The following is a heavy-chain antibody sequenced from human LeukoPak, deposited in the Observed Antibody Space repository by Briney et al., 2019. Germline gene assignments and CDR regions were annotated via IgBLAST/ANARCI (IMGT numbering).Heavy chain of an antibody. J-gene: IGHJ3*02. CDR2: IYDGGKT. CDR3: AKIETTFMSWSFAFDI. D-gene: IGHD2-15*01. CDR1: GGSISNSY. Sequence: SETLSLTCSVSGGSISNSYWSWIRQTPGKGLEWIGYIYDGGKTEYSPSLQSRVTMSTDTSQNHFSLKLTSVTAADTAVYYCAKIETTFMSWSFAFDIWGQGTMVTVSS. V-gene: IGHV4-59*01.